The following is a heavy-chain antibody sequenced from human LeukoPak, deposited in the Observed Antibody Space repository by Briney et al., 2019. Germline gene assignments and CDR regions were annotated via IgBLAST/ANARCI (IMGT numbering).Heavy chain of an antibody. Sequence: SETLSLTCAVYGGSFSSYYWSWIRQPPGKGLEWIGEINHSGSTNYNPSLKSRVTISVDTSKNQFSLKLSSVTAADTAVYYCARGEYYYGLGFWFDPWGQGTMVTVSS. V-gene: IGHV4-34*01. CDR3: ARGEYYYGLGFWFDP. D-gene: IGHD3-10*01. CDR1: GGSFSSYY. CDR2: INHSGST. J-gene: IGHJ5*02.